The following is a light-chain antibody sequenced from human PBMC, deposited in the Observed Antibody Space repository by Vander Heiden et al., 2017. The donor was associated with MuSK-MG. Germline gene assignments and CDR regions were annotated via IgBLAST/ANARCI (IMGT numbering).Light chain of an antibody. V-gene: IGKV1-8*01. Sequence: AIRMTQSPSSLSASTGDRVTIACRASHAISSYLAWYQQKPGKAPRLLIYATSTLQSGVPSRFSGSGSGTDFTLTISGLQSEDFATYYCQHYFSYPYTFGQGTKLEIK. CDR3: QHYFSYPYT. CDR2: ATS. J-gene: IGKJ2*01. CDR1: HAISSY.